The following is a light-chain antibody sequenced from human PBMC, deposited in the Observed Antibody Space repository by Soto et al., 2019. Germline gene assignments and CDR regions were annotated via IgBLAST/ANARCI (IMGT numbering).Light chain of an antibody. V-gene: IGLV1-40*01. CDR2: GNS. J-gene: IGLJ3*02. CDR1: SSNIGAGYD. Sequence: QLVLTQPPSVSGAPGQRVTISCTGSSSNIGAGYDVHWYQQLPGTAPKLLIYGNSNRTSGVPDRFSGSKSGTSASPAITGLQAEDEADYYCQSYDSSLSGWVFGGGTKLTVL. CDR3: QSYDSSLSGWV.